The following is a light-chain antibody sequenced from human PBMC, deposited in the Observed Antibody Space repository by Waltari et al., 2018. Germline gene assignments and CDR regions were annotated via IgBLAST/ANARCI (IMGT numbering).Light chain of an antibody. CDR2: EVT. J-gene: IGLJ1*01. CDR1: ISDVGTSNY. V-gene: IGLV2-11*01. Sequence: QSALTQPRSVSGSPGQSVTISCTATISDVGTSNYVSWYHHHPGKAPKLIIYEVTKRPSGVPDRLSGSKSGNTASLTISGLQAEDEADYYCCSYAGRYTFVFGTGTKVTVL. CDR3: CSYAGRYTFV.